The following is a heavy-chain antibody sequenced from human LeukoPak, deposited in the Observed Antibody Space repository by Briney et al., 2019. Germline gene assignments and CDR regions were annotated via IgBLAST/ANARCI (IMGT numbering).Heavy chain of an antibody. CDR1: GYTFTSYY. D-gene: IGHD3-22*01. CDR2: INPSGGST. CDR3: AREMIVVVMTFDY. Sequence: GASVKVSCKASGYTFTSYYMHWVRQAPRQGLEWMGIINPSGGSTNYAHKFQGRVTMTRDMSTSTVYMELSSPRSEDTAVYYCAREMIVVVMTFDYWGQGTLVTVSS. J-gene: IGHJ4*02. V-gene: IGHV1-46*01.